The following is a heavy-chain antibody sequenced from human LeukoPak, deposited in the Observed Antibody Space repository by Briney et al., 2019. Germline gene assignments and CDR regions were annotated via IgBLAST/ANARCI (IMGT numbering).Heavy chain of an antibody. CDR1: GYTFTAYC. Sequence: ASVKVSCKASGYTFTAYCIHWVRQAPGQGLEWMGWINPNSGGTNYAQKFQGRVAMTRDTSISTAYMELSRLRSDDTAVYYCASGFMGYDRSGYYDDAFDIWGQGTMVTVSS. V-gene: IGHV1-2*02. J-gene: IGHJ3*02. CDR3: ASGFMGYDRSGYYDDAFDI. CDR2: INPNSGGT. D-gene: IGHD3-22*01.